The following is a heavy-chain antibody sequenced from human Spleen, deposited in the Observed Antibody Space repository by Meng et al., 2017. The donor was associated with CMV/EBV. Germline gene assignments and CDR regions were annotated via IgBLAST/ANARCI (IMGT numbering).Heavy chain of an antibody. D-gene: IGHD1-26*01. V-gene: IGHV4-34*01. CDR1: GGSFSGYY. CDR3: ARVAPHMVGATTVDY. Sequence: VYGGSFSGYYWRCIRQPPGKGLEWIGEINHSGSTNYNPSLKSRVTISVDTSKNQFSLKLSSVTAADTAVYYCARVAPHMVGATTVDYWGQGTLVTVSS. CDR2: INHSGST. J-gene: IGHJ4*02.